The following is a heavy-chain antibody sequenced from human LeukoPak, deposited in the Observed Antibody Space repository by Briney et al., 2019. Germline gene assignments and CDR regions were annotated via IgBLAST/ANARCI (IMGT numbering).Heavy chain of an antibody. Sequence: GGSLRLSCAASGFTFSNYWMNWVRQAPGKGLQWVANIKQDGSEKYYVDSVRGRFTISRDNAKNSLYLQMNSLRAEDTAVYYCARDGLGGSYYTSYYFDYWGQGTLVTVSS. CDR1: GFTFSNYW. D-gene: IGHD1-26*01. V-gene: IGHV3-7*01. CDR3: ARDGLGGSYYTSYYFDY. J-gene: IGHJ4*02. CDR2: IKQDGSEK.